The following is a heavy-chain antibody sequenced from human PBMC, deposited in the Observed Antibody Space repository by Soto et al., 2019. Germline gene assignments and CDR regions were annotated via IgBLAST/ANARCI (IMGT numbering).Heavy chain of an antibody. V-gene: IGHV5-51*01. Sequence: GESLNISCKGSGYSFTIYWIGWVRQMPGKGLEWMGIIYPGDSDTRYSPSFQGQVTISADKSISTAYLQWSSLKASDTAMYYCARIVAAAGTPYYYYMDVWGKGTTVTVSS. J-gene: IGHJ6*03. CDR3: ARIVAAAGTPYYYYMDV. CDR2: IYPGDSDT. D-gene: IGHD6-13*01. CDR1: GYSFTIYW.